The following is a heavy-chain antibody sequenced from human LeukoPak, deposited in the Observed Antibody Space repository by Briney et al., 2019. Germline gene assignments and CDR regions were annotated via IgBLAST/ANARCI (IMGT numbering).Heavy chain of an antibody. CDR1: GFTFSDYY. J-gene: IGHJ4*02. D-gene: IGHD3-10*01. CDR2: ISHSGSSI. Sequence: PGGSLRLSCAAAGFTFSDYYMILIRQAPGKGLEWVSYISHSGSSIFYADSVKGRFTISRDNAKNSLYLQMNSLRAEDTAFYYCARDYGPGYFDYWGQGSLVTVSS. CDR3: ARDYGPGYFDY. V-gene: IGHV3-11*01.